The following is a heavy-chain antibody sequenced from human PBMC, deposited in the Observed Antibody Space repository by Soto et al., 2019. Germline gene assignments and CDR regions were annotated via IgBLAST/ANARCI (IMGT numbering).Heavy chain of an antibody. J-gene: IGHJ6*02. Sequence: QVQLVQSGAEVKKPGASVKVSCKASGYTFTSYYMHWVRQAPGQGLEWMGIINPSGGSTSYAQKFQGRVTMTRDTSTSPVYMELSSLRAEDTAGYYCAWGGHYYYYGMEVWGQGTTVTVSS. CDR2: INPSGGST. V-gene: IGHV1-46*01. CDR1: GYTFTSYY. CDR3: AWGGHYYYYGMEV. D-gene: IGHD3-16*01.